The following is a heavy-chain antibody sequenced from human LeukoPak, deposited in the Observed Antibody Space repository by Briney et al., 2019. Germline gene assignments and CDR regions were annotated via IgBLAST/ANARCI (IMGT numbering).Heavy chain of an antibody. CDR3: ARDLAGQYYYYGMDV. Sequence: GGSLRLSCAASGLTFSSYGMHWVRQAPGKGLEWVAVISYDGSNKYYADSVKGRFTISRDNSKNTLYLQMNSLRAEDTAVYYCARDLAGQYYYYGMDVWGKGTTVTVSS. CDR2: ISYDGSNK. V-gene: IGHV3-30*03. J-gene: IGHJ6*04. D-gene: IGHD6-19*01. CDR1: GLTFSSYG.